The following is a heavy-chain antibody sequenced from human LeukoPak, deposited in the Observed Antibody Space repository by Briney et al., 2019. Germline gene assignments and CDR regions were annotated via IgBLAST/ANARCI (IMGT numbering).Heavy chain of an antibody. D-gene: IGHD2-15*01. CDR2: IYYSGST. J-gene: IGHJ5*02. CDR3: ARLWDIVVVEGNWFDP. Sequence: SETLSLTCTVSGGSISSSSYYWGWIRQPPGKGLEWIGSIYYSGSTYYNPSLKSRVTISVDTSKNQFSLKLSSVPAADTAVYYCARLWDIVVVEGNWFDPWGQGTLVTVSS. V-gene: IGHV4-39*01. CDR1: GGSISSSSYY.